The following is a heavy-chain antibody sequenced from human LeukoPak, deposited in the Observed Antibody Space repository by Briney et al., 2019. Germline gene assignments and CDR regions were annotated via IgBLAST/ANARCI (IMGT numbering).Heavy chain of an antibody. D-gene: IGHD4-17*01. Sequence: GASVKVSCKASGYTFTCYAISWVRQAPGQGLEWMGWISAYNGNTNYAQKLQGRVTMITDTSTSTAYMELRSLRSDDTAVYYCAREETTTVTPFDYWGQGTLVTVSS. CDR1: GYTFTCYA. CDR2: ISAYNGNT. CDR3: AREETTTVTPFDY. J-gene: IGHJ4*02. V-gene: IGHV1-18*01.